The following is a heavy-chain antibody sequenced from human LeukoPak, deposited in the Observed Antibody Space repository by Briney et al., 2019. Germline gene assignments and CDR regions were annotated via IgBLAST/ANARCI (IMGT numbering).Heavy chain of an antibody. CDR3: ARHYIAAGGGDAFDI. V-gene: IGHV4-59*08. CDR1: GGSMRGYY. CDR2: IYYSGST. Sequence: SSETLSLTCTVSGGSMRGYYWSWIRQPAGKGLEWTGYIYYSGSTYYNPSLKSRVTISVDTSKNQFSLKLTSVTAADTAMYYCARHYIAAGGGDAFDIWGQGTMVTVSS. D-gene: IGHD6-13*01. J-gene: IGHJ3*02.